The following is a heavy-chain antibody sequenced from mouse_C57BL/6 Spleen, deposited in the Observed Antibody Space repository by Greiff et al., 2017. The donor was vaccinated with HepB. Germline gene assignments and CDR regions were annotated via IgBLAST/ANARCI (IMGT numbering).Heavy chain of an antibody. CDR1: GYTFTDYE. CDR2: IDPETGGT. CDR3: TRWTSYYYGSSYYFDY. J-gene: IGHJ2*01. Sequence: QVQLKESGAELVRPGASVTLSCKASGYTFTDYEMHWVKQTPVHGLEWIGAIDPETGGTAYNQKFKGKAILTADKSSSTAYMELRSLTSEDSAVYYCTRWTSYYYGSSYYFDYWGQGTTLTVSS. V-gene: IGHV1-15*01. D-gene: IGHD1-1*01.